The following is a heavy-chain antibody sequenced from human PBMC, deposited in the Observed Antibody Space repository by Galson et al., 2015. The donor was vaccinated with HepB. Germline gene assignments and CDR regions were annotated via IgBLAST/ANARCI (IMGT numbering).Heavy chain of an antibody. CDR2: IYYSGST. D-gene: IGHD3-10*01. J-gene: IGHJ4*02. V-gene: IGHV4-61*10. CDR3: ARVGGSGTVDY. Sequence: CTVSGGSISSGSYYWSWVRQPAGKGLEWIGYIYYSGSTNYNPSLKSRVTISVDTSKNQFSLKLSSVTVADTAVYYCARVGGSGTVDYWGQGTLVTVSS. CDR1: GGSISSGSYY.